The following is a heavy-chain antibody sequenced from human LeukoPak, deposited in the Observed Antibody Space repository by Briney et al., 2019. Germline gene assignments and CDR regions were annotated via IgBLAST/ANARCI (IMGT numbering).Heavy chain of an antibody. CDR3: ARWAASGTGLDY. CDR1: GYSFPSYW. Sequence: GESLKISCKGSGYSFPSYWIGWVRQIPGKGLEWMGTIYPADSDTRYNPSFEGQVTISADKSISTAYLQWSSLKASDTAMYYCARWAASGTGLDYWGQGTLATVSS. CDR2: IYPADSDT. V-gene: IGHV5-51*01. D-gene: IGHD6-13*01. J-gene: IGHJ4*02.